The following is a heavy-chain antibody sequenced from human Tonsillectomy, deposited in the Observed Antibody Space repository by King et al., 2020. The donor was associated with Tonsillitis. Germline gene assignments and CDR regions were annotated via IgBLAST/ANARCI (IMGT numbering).Heavy chain of an antibody. CDR1: GFTFDNYA. CDR3: ANAHGIQLWLAYFDY. Sequence: VQLVESGGGLVQPGGSLRLSCTASGFTFDNYAMSWVRQAPGKGLEWVSGISGSGGNTYYADSVRGRFTISRDSFKNTLYLLMTSLRAEDTAVYYCANAHGIQLWLAYFDYWGQGAKVTVSS. D-gene: IGHD5-18*01. V-gene: IGHV3-23*04. J-gene: IGHJ4*02. CDR2: ISGSGGNT.